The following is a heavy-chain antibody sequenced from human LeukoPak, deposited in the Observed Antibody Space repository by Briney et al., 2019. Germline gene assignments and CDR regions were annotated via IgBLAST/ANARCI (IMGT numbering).Heavy chain of an antibody. CDR1: GFTFSSYS. CDR3: ARDSYYDSSGYYLGY. J-gene: IGHJ4*02. CDR2: ISSSGSTI. V-gene: IGHV3-48*04. D-gene: IGHD3-22*01. Sequence: GGSLRLSCAASGFTFSSYSMNWVRQAPGKGLEWVSYISSSGSTIYYADSVKGRFTISRDNAKNSLYLQMNSLRAEDTAVYYCARDSYYDSSGYYLGYWGQGTLVTVSS.